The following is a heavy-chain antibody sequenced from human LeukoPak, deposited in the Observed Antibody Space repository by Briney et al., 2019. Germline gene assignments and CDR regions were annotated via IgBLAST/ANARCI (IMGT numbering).Heavy chain of an antibody. D-gene: IGHD3-9*01. V-gene: IGHV3-74*01. CDR1: GFTFSSYW. CDR3: GRGGLTGQMAAFDY. Sequence: GGSLRLSCAASGFTFSSYWMHGVRQAPGKGLEWVSRINSDGGSTTYADAVKGRFTISRGTATNTMYLQMSSMRADDSAVYYCGRGGLTGQMAAFDYWGQGALVTVST. CDR2: INSDGGST. J-gene: IGHJ4*02.